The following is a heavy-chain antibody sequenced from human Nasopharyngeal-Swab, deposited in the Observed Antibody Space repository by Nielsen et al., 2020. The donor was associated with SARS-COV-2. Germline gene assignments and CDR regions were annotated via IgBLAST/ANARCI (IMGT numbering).Heavy chain of an antibody. CDR3: ARKGGYFDWLLRSDYYYYMDV. CDR2: ISYDGSNK. D-gene: IGHD3-9*01. V-gene: IGHV3-30-3*01. J-gene: IGHJ6*03. Sequence: GGSLRLSCAASGFTFSSYAMHWVRQAPGKGLEWVAVISYDGSNKYYADSVKGRFTISRDNSKNTLYLQMNSLRAEDTAVYYCARKGGYFDWLLRSDYYYYMDVWGKGTTVTVSS. CDR1: GFTFSSYA.